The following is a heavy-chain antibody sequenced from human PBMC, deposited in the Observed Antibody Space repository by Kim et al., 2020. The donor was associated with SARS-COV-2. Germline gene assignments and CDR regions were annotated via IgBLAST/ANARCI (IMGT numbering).Heavy chain of an antibody. CDR1: GGSISSSSYY. V-gene: IGHV4-39*01. CDR3: ARHLAVVVAARPYFDY. D-gene: IGHD2-15*01. J-gene: IGHJ4*02. Sequence: SETLSLTCTVSGGSISSSSYYWGWIHQPPGKGLEWIGSIYYSGSTYYNPSLKSRVTISVDTSKNQFSLKLSSVTAADTAVYYCARHLAVVVAARPYFDYWGPGTLVTVSS. CDR2: IYYSGST.